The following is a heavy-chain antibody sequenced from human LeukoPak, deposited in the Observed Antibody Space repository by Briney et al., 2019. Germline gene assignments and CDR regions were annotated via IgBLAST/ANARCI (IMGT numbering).Heavy chain of an antibody. Sequence: SETLSLTCTVSGGSISPYYWSWIRQPPGKGLEWIGEINHSGSTNYNPSLKSRVTISVDTSKNQFSLKLSSVTAADTAVYYCARAYSGSYGPFDYWGQGTLVTVSS. CDR2: INHSGST. D-gene: IGHD1-26*01. CDR1: GGSISPYY. CDR3: ARAYSGSYGPFDY. J-gene: IGHJ4*02. V-gene: IGHV4-34*01.